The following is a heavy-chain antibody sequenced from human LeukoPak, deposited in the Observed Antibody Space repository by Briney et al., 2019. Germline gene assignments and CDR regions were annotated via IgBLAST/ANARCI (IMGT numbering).Heavy chain of an antibody. D-gene: IGHD5-18*01. CDR1: GYSFTSYW. V-gene: IGHV5-51*01. CDR3: ARQVLRGYSYGDDLDY. J-gene: IGHJ4*02. Sequence: GESLKISCKGSGYSFTSYWIGWVRQMPGKGLEWMGIIYPGDSDARYSPSFQGQVTISADKSISTAYLQWSSLKASDTAMYYCARQVLRGYSYGDDLDYWGQGTLVTVSS. CDR2: IYPGDSDA.